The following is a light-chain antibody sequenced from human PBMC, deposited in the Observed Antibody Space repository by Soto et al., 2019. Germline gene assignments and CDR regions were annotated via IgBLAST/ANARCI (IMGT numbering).Light chain of an antibody. CDR3: IQTLQAPYS. V-gene: IGKV2-28*01. J-gene: IGKJ2*01. CDR2: LGS. CDR1: QSLRHHNGYNY. Sequence: DIVMTQSPLSLPVTPGEPASISCRSSQSLRHHNGYNYLDWYLQKPGQSPQVLIYLGSNRASGVPARVSGSVAGTIFTLKISRVEAEDVGVYYCIQTLQAPYSFGQGNKLEIK.